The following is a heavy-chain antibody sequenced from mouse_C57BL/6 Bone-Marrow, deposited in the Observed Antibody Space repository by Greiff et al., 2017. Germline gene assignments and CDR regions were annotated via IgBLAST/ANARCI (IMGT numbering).Heavy chain of an antibody. CDR3: TIRYAMDY. Sequence: VQLKESGAELVRPGASVKLSCTASGFNIKDDYMHWVKQRPEQGLEWIGWIDPENGDTEYASKFQGKATITADTSSNTAYLQLSSLTSEDTAVYYCTIRYAMDYWGQGTSVTVSS. V-gene: IGHV14-4*01. CDR2: IDPENGDT. J-gene: IGHJ4*01. CDR1: GFNIKDDY.